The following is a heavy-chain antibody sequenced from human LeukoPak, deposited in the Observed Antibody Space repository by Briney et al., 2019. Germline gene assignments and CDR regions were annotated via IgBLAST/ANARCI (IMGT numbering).Heavy chain of an antibody. V-gene: IGHV3-11*04. Sequence: PGGSLRLSCAASGFTFSDYYMSWIRQAPGKGLEWVSYISSSGSTIYYADSVKGRFTISRDNSKNTLYLQMNSLRAEDTAVYYCFSGYSYGPEDYWGQGTLVTVSS. CDR3: FSGYSYGPEDY. J-gene: IGHJ4*01. CDR1: GFTFSDYY. D-gene: IGHD5-18*01. CDR2: ISSSGSTI.